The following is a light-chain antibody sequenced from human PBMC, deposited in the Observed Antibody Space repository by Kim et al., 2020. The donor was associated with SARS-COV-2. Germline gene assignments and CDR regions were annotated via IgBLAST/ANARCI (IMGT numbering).Light chain of an antibody. CDR2: GNT. CDR1: SSNIGAGYD. Sequence: GQRVTISCTGSSSNIGAGYDVHWYQQLPGTAPKLLIYGNTNRPSGVPDRFSGSKSGTSASLAIIGLQAEDEGNYYCQSYDSSLSVIFGGGTQLTVL. V-gene: IGLV1-40*01. J-gene: IGLJ2*01. CDR3: QSYDSSLSVI.